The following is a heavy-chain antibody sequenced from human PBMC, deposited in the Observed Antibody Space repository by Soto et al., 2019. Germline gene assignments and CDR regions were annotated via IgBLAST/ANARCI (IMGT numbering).Heavy chain of an antibody. V-gene: IGHV6-1*01. CDR2: TYYRSKWYN. J-gene: IGHJ4*02. CDR3: ARGPPAAGTDFDS. Sequence: PSQTLSLTCXISGDSVSGNSASWNWIRQSPSRGLEWLGRTYYRSKWYNDYAVSVKSRITINSDTSKNQFSVQLNSVTPEDTAVYYCARGPPAAGTDFDSWGQGTLVTVSS. D-gene: IGHD6-13*01. CDR1: GDSVSGNSAS.